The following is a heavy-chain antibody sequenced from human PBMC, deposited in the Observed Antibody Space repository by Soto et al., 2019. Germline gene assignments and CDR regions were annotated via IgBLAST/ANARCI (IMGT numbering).Heavy chain of an antibody. CDR3: ARGGLRFGESPYYYYGMDV. CDR2: INPNSGGT. V-gene: IGHV1-2*04. D-gene: IGHD3-10*01. CDR1: GYTFTGYY. J-gene: IGHJ6*02. Sequence: QVQLVQSGAEVKKPGASVKVSCKASGYTFTGYYMHWVRQAPGQGLEWMGWINPNSGGTNYAQKFQGWVTMTRDTSISTAYMELSRLRSDDTAVYYCARGGLRFGESPYYYYGMDVWGQGTTVTVSS.